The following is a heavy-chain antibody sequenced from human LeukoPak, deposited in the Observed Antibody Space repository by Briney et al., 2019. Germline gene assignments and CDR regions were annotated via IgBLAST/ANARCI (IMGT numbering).Heavy chain of an antibody. Sequence: KPSETLSLTCTVSGGSISSSSYYWGWIRQPPGKGLEWIGSIYYSGSTYYNPSLKSRVTISVDTSKNQFSLKLSSVTAADTAVYYCARWSARQPVVIPSFDYWGQGTLVTVSS. CDR1: GGSISSSSYY. CDR3: ARWSARQPVVIPSFDY. V-gene: IGHV4-39*01. J-gene: IGHJ4*02. CDR2: IYYSGST. D-gene: IGHD3-22*01.